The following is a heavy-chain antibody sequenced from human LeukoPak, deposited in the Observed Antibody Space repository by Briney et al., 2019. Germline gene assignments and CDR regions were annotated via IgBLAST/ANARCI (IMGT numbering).Heavy chain of an antibody. Sequence: GGSLRLSCAASGFTFSSYGMHWVRQAPGKGLEWVAFIRYDGSNKYYADSVKGRFTISRDNSKNTLYLQMNSLRAEDTALYYCARLKAAAGSNFDYWGQGTLVTVSS. V-gene: IGHV3-30*02. CDR1: GFTFSSYG. CDR3: ARLKAAAGSNFDY. J-gene: IGHJ4*02. CDR2: IRYDGSNK. D-gene: IGHD6-13*01.